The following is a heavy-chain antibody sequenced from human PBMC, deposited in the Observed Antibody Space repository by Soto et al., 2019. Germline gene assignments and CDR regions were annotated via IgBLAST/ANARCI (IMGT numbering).Heavy chain of an antibody. CDR1: GGSISRYY. CDR3: AKDISMPAAGPVDY. D-gene: IGHD6-13*01. V-gene: IGHV4-59*01. Sequence: SETLSLTCTVAGGSISRYYWSWIRQPPGKGLEWIGYIYYSGSTNYSPSLKSRVTISVDTSKNQFSLYLQMNSLRAEDTALYYCAKDISMPAAGPVDYWGQGTLVTVSS. J-gene: IGHJ4*02. CDR2: IYYSGST.